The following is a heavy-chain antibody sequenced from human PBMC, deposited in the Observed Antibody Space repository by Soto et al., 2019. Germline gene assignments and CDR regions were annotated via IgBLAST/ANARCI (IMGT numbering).Heavy chain of an antibody. CDR3: ARERTIRLGELSLYS. J-gene: IGHJ4*02. Sequence: SVKVSCKASVGPFSRYAISCARQAAGQGLEWWGGIIAIFGIANYAQKFQGRVTITGDESPRTAYMELSSLRSEDTAVYHCARERTIRLGELSLYSWGQGTLVTVAS. CDR2: IIAIFGIA. V-gene: IGHV1-69*01. CDR1: VGPFSRYA. D-gene: IGHD3-16*02.